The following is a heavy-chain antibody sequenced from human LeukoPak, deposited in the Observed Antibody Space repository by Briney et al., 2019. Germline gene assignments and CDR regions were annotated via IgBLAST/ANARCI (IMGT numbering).Heavy chain of an antibody. J-gene: IGHJ6*03. CDR1: GGSISSYY. Sequence: SETPSLTCTVSGGSISSYYWSWIRQPPGKGLEWIGEIHHGGTTNYNPSLKSRVTISVDKSKNQFSLKLNSVTAADTAVYYCAKKDYYYMDVWGKGTTVTVSS. CDR3: AKKDYYYMDV. CDR2: IHHGGTT. V-gene: IGHV4-59*12.